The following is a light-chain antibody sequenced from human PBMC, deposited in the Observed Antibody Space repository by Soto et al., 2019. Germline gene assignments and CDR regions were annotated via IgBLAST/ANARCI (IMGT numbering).Light chain of an antibody. Sequence: IQMTQSPSTLSACVGDRVTITCRASQSINRWLAWYQQKPGKAPKLLIYKASSLESGVPSRFSGGGIGTEFSLSISSLQPDDFATYYCQQYSTYPYIFGQGTKADIK. CDR1: QSINRW. CDR2: KAS. CDR3: QQYSTYPYI. J-gene: IGKJ2*01. V-gene: IGKV1-5*03.